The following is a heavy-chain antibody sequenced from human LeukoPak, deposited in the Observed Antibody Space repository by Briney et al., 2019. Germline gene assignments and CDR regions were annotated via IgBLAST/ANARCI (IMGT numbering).Heavy chain of an antibody. CDR1: GGSIGSSNW. Sequence: SGTLSLTCAVSGGSIGSSNWWSWVRQPPGKGLXXXXXXYHSGSTNYNPSLKSRVTISVDKSKNQFSLKLSSVTAADTAVYYCASSSRYCGGDCYSWYYGMDVWGKGTTVTVSS. CDR2: XYHSGST. CDR3: ASSSRYCGGDCYSWYYGMDV. J-gene: IGHJ6*04. V-gene: IGHV4-4*02. D-gene: IGHD2-21*02.